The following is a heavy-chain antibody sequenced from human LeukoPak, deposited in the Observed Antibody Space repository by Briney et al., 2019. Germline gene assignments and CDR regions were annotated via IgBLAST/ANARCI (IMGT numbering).Heavy chain of an antibody. CDR2: IKQDGSEK. Sequence: GWSLRLSCVASGFSFTHYWMSWVRQAPGKGLEGVANIKQDGSEKDHVHSMKGRFTISRDNAKNSVSLPMNSLRAEDTAVYYCARIGYRSSSFDYWGQTTLVIVS. CDR3: ARIGYRSSSFDY. J-gene: IGHJ4*02. D-gene: IGHD6-13*01. V-gene: IGHV3-7*01. CDR1: GFSFTHYW.